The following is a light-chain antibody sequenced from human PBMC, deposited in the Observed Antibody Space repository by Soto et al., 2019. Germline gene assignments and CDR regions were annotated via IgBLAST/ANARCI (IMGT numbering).Light chain of an antibody. Sequence: DIQMTQSPSSLSASIGDRVTITCRASQSISTYLNWYQQKPGKAPKLLIYSASNLQSGAPSRFSGSGSGTDFTLTINSLQPEDFATYYCQQSYWTPLAFGQGTKVEIK. CDR3: QQSYWTPLA. CDR1: QSISTY. J-gene: IGKJ1*01. CDR2: SAS. V-gene: IGKV1-39*01.